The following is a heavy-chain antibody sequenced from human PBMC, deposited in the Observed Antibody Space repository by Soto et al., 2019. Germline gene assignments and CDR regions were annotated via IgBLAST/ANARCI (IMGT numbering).Heavy chain of an antibody. CDR3: ARPLTPLYYYGMDV. D-gene: IGHD7-27*01. CDR1: GGTFSSYA. CDR2: IIPIFGTA. J-gene: IGHJ6*02. Sequence: QVQLVQSGAEVQKPVSSVKVSCKASGGTFSSYAISWVRHAPGQGLEWMGGIIPIFGTASYAQKFQGRVTITADESTSTAYMELSSLRSEDTAVYYCARPLTPLYYYGMDVWGQGTTVTVSS. V-gene: IGHV1-69*01.